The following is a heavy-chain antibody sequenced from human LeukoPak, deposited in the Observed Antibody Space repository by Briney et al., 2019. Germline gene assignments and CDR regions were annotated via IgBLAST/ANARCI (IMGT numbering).Heavy chain of an antibody. Sequence: SETLSLTCTVSGGSISSGGYYWSWIRQPPGKGLEWIGYIYHSGSTYYNPSLKSRVTISVDRSKNQFSLKLSSVTAADTAVYYCARGLIRTFDYWGQGTLVTVSS. V-gene: IGHV4-30-2*01. J-gene: IGHJ4*02. CDR3: ARGLIRTFDY. CDR1: GGSISSGGYY. D-gene: IGHD6-19*01. CDR2: IYHSGST.